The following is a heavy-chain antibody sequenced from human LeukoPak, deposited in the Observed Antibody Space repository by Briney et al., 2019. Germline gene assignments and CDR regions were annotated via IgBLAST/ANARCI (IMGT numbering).Heavy chain of an antibody. CDR1: GLTFSSYA. CDR3: AKARSGSGRSLLDY. V-gene: IGHV3-23*01. Sequence: GGSLRLSCAASGLTFSSYAMNWVRQAPGKGLEWVSAISGSDGNTYYADSVKGRFTISRDNSKNTLYLQMNSLRAEDTAVYYCAKARSGSGRSLLDYWGQGTLVTVSS. D-gene: IGHD6-19*01. CDR2: ISGSDGNT. J-gene: IGHJ4*02.